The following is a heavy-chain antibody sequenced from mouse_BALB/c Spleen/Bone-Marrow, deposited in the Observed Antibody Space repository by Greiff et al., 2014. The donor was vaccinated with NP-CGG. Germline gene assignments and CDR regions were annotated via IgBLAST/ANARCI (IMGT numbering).Heavy chain of an antibody. J-gene: IGHJ4*01. CDR3: ARWDYAMDY. V-gene: IGHV1-54*01. CDR1: GYAFTNHL. Sequence: QVQLKESGAELVRPGTSVKVSCKASGYAFTNHLIEWVKQRPGQGLEWIGVINPGSGGTNYNEKFKGKATLTADKSSSTAYMQLSSLTSDDSAVYFCARWDYAMDYWGQGTSVTVSS. CDR2: INPGSGGT.